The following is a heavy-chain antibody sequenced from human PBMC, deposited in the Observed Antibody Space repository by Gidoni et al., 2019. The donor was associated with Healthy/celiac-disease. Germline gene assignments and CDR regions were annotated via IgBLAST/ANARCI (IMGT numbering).Heavy chain of an antibody. Sequence: QVQLQEPGPGLVKPSQTLSLTCTVSGGSISSGDYYWSWIRQPPGKGLEWIGYIYYSGSTYYNPSLKSRVTISVDTSKNQFSLKLSSVTAADTAVYYCARMNVVVPAAINWAWFDPWGQGTLVTVSS. CDR1: GGSISSGDYY. V-gene: IGHV4-30-4*01. J-gene: IGHJ5*02. D-gene: IGHD2-2*01. CDR3: ARMNVVVPAAINWAWFDP. CDR2: IYYSGST.